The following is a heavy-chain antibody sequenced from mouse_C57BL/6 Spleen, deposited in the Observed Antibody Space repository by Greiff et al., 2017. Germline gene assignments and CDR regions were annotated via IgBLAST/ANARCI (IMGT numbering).Heavy chain of an antibody. J-gene: IGHJ2*01. CDR1: GYAFSSYW. Sequence: QVQLQQSGAELVKPGASVKISCKASGYAFSSYWMNWVKQRPGKGLEGIGQIYPGDGDTNYNGKFKGKATLTADKSSSTAYMQLSSLTSEDSAVYFCARNYGSSYVRYFDYWGQGTTLTVSS. CDR2: IYPGDGDT. CDR3: ARNYGSSYVRYFDY. V-gene: IGHV1-80*01. D-gene: IGHD1-1*01.